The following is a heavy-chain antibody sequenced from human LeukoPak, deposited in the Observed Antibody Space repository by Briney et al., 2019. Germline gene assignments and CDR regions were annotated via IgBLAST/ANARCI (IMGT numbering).Heavy chain of an antibody. CDR2: FSGSVGSK. J-gene: IGHJ4*02. V-gene: IGHV3-23*01. CDR1: GLTFRRYA. D-gene: IGHD2-2*03. CDR3: AEDLDIVVVPAAHAF. Sequence: GGSLSLFCAPCGLTFRRYAMRGARGATEEAVECVSDFSGSVGSKYYADSVKGRCTISRENSKNTLYLQMNSVRADDTAVYYCAEDLDIVVVPAAHAFGGQGTLVTVSS.